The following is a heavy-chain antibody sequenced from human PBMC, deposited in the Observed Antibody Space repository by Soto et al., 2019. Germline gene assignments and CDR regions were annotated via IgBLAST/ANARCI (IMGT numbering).Heavy chain of an antibody. CDR1: GLSVSTPGAC. CDR3: AHRTADTSVDS. J-gene: IGHJ4*02. CDR2: IYLNDDK. Sequence: QITLKESGPTLVKATQTLTLTCTFSGLSVSTPGACVGWIRQPPGKALEWPAFIYLNDDKRYSPSLKSKLTIPKDTPKNQVVLTMTNMDPVDTGTYYCAHRTADTSVDSWGQGTLVTVSS. V-gene: IGHV2-5*01.